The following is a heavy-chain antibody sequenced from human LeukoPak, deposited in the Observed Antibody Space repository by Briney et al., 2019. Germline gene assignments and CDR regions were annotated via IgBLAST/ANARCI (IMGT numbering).Heavy chain of an antibody. CDR1: AFTFSDYY. V-gene: IGHV3-11*05. D-gene: IGHD2-2*02. CDR2: ISTTSSYT. J-gene: IGHJ5*02. CDR3: ATDWYCSSSTCYTDRNWFDP. Sequence: GGSLRLSCAASAFTFSDYYMSWIRQAPGKGLEWVSYISTTSSYTDYADSVKGRFTISRDKAKNLLYLQMNSLRPADTAVYYFATDWYCSSSTCYTDRNWFDPWGQATLVTVSS.